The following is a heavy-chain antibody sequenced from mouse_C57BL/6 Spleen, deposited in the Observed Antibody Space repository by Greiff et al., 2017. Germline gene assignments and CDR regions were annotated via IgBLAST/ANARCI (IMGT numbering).Heavy chain of an antibody. CDR2: FYPGSGSI. CDR3: ARHEEKGENRYDYDWFAY. Sequence: QVQLQQSGAELVKPGASVKLSCKASGYTFTAYTIHWVKQRSGQGLEWIGWFYPGSGSIKYNEKFKDKATLTADKSSSTVYMELSRLTSEDSAVYFCARHEEKGENRYDYDWFAYWGQGTLVTVSA. D-gene: IGHD2-4*01. V-gene: IGHV1-62-2*01. J-gene: IGHJ3*01. CDR1: GYTFTAYT.